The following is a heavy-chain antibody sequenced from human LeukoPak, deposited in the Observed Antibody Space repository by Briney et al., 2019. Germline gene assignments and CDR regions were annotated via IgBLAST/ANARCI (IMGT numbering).Heavy chain of an antibody. CDR3: ARAGKVDYSNYRIDY. CDR1: GGTFSSYA. Sequence: SVKVSCKASGGTFSSYAISWVRQAPGQGLDWMGGIIPIFGTANYAQKCQGRVTMTADESTSTAYMELSSLRSEDTALYYCARAGKVDYSNYRIDYWGQGTLVTVSS. CDR2: IIPIFGTA. V-gene: IGHV1-69*13. D-gene: IGHD4-11*01. J-gene: IGHJ4*02.